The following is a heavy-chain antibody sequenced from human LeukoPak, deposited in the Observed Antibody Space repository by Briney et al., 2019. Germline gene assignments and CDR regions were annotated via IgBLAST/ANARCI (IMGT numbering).Heavy chain of an antibody. CDR1: GYTFTHYA. V-gene: IGHV1-69*13. CDR2: IIPIFGTA. J-gene: IGHJ4*02. CDR3: ARDLPIAAAGT. Sequence: SVKVSCKASGYTFTHYAINWLRQAPGQGLEWMGGIIPIFGTANYAQKFQGRVTITADESTSTAYMELSSLRSEDTAVYYCARDLPIAAAGTWGQGTLVTVSS. D-gene: IGHD6-13*01.